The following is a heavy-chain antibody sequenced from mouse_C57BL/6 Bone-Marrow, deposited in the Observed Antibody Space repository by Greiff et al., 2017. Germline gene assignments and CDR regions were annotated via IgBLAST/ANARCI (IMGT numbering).Heavy chain of an antibody. Sequence: LVESGAELVRPGASVKLSCTASGFNIKDDYMHWVKQRPEQGLEWIGWIDPENGDTEYASKFQGKATITADTSSTTAYLQLSSLTSEDTAVYYCTDYYGSSPFYAMDYWGQGTSVTVSS. CDR2: IDPENGDT. CDR3: TDYYGSSPFYAMDY. CDR1: GFNIKDDY. D-gene: IGHD1-1*01. V-gene: IGHV14-4*01. J-gene: IGHJ4*01.